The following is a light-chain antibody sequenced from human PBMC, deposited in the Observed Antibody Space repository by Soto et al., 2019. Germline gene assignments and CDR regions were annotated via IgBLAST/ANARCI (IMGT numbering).Light chain of an antibody. CDR2: GAS. CDR1: QSISSSY. V-gene: IGKV3-20*01. CDR3: QQYSGSPPLT. Sequence: ENVLTQSPGTLSLSPGERATLSCRASQSISSSYLAWYQQKPGHPPRLLIYGASNRATGIPDRFSGSGSGTEFSLTTSSLEPQDFAVYYCQQYSGSPPLTFGGGTKLEIK. J-gene: IGKJ4*01.